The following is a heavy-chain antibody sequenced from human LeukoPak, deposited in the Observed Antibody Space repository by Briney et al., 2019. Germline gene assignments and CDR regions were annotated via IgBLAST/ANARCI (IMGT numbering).Heavy chain of an antibody. Sequence: PSETLSLTCAVYGGSFSGYYWSWIRQPPGKGLEWIGEINHSGSTNYNPSLKSRVTISVDTSKNQFSLKLSSVTAADTAVYYCAGASLSMVRGVISYFDYWGQGTLVTVSS. CDR3: AGASLSMVRGVISYFDY. CDR2: INHSGST. D-gene: IGHD3-10*01. J-gene: IGHJ4*02. V-gene: IGHV4-34*01. CDR1: GGSFSGYY.